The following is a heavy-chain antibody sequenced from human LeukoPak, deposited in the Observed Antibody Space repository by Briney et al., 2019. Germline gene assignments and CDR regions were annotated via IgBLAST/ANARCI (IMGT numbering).Heavy chain of an antibody. CDR2: ISSSSTI. D-gene: IGHD1-14*01. J-gene: IGHJ5*01. CDR3: ARDTGAPAFDP. V-gene: IGHV3-48*01. CDR1: GFTFSSYS. Sequence: PGGSLRLSCAASGFTFSSYSMSWVRQAPGKGLEWVSYISSSSTIYYEDSAKDRFTISTDNTKNSLYVQMNSLRAEETAVYYCARDTGAPAFDPWGQGNLVNVFS.